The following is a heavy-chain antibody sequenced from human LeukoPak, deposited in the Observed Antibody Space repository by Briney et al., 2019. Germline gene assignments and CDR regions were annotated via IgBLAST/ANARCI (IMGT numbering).Heavy chain of an antibody. Sequence: GGSLRLSCVAAGFSFSTYSMNWVRQTPGKGLEWVSSISRTSSYIYYADSVKGRFTLSRDNGKNSLYLQMNSLRAEDTAVYYCARGGMGANSQEYFYYGMDVWGQGTTVTVSS. V-gene: IGHV3-21*01. J-gene: IGHJ6*02. D-gene: IGHD2-8*01. CDR3: ARGGMGANSQEYFYYGMDV. CDR1: GFSFSTYS. CDR2: ISRTSSYI.